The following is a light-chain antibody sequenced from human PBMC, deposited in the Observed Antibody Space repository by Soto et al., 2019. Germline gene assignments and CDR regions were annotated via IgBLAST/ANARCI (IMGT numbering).Light chain of an antibody. CDR2: DTS. Sequence: QAVVTQEPSLTVSPGGTVTLTCGSSTGAVTSGHYPYWFQQKPGQAPRPLIYDTSNKHSWTPARFSGSLLGGKAALTLSGAQPEDEAEYCCLLVYSGAPAVFGGGTQLTVL. J-gene: IGLJ7*01. CDR3: LLVYSGAPAV. V-gene: IGLV7-46*01. CDR1: TGAVTSGHY.